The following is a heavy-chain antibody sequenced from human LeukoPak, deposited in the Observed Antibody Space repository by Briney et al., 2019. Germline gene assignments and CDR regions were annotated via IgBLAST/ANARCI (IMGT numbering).Heavy chain of an antibody. Sequence: PGGSLRLSCAASGFTFSTYCTSWVRQAPGKGLEWVANINQYGSEKYYVDSVKGRFTISRDNAKNSLYLQMNSLRAEDTAVYYCAELGITMIGGVWGKGTTVTISS. CDR3: AELGITMIGGV. V-gene: IGHV3-7*01. CDR2: INQYGSEK. D-gene: IGHD3-10*02. CDR1: GFTFSTYC. J-gene: IGHJ6*04.